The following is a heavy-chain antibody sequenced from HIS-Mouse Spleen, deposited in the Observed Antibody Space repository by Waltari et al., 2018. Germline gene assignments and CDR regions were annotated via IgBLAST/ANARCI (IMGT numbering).Heavy chain of an antibody. Sequence: QLQLQESGPGLVKPSETLSLTCTVSGCSIRTSSYYVGWIRQPPGKGLEWVGSIYYSGSTYYNPSLKSRVTISVDTSKNQFSLKLSSVTAADTAVYYCAREIPYSSSWYDWYFDLWGRGTLVTVSS. CDR3: AREIPYSSSWYDWYFDL. CDR1: GCSIRTSSYY. J-gene: IGHJ2*01. D-gene: IGHD6-13*01. CDR2: IYYSGST. V-gene: IGHV4-39*07.